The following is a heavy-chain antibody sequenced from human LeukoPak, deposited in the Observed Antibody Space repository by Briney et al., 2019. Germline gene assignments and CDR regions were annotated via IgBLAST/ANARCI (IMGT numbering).Heavy chain of an antibody. CDR3: ARDRDGWRFDY. CDR1: GFTFSSYG. D-gene: IGHD5-24*01. Sequence: GRSLRLSCAASGFTFSSYGMHWVRQAPGKGLEWVAVIWYDGSNKYYADSVKGRITISRDNSKNTLYLQIYSLRAEDTAVYYCARDRDGWRFDYWGQGTLVTVSS. CDR2: IWYDGSNK. V-gene: IGHV3-33*01. J-gene: IGHJ4*02.